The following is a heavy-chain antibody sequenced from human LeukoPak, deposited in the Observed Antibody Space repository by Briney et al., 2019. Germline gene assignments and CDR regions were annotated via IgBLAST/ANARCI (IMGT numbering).Heavy chain of an antibody. CDR3: ARDRSDGSGYYGYYFDY. CDR2: IYYSGST. D-gene: IGHD3-22*01. Sequence: SETLSLTCTVSGGSISSYYWSWIRQPPGKGLEWIGYIYYSGSTDYNPSLRSRVTISVDTSKNQLSLRLSSVTAADTAVYYCARDRSDGSGYYGYYFDYWGQGTLVSVSS. CDR1: GGSISSYY. J-gene: IGHJ4*02. V-gene: IGHV4-59*01.